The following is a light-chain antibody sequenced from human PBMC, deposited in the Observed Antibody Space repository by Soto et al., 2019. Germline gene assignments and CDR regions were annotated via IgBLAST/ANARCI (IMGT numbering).Light chain of an antibody. CDR2: DAS. Sequence: EIVLTQSPGTLSLSLGERATLSCRASQTVRSSYLAWYQQKPGQAPRLLIYDASNRATGIPGRFSGSGFGTDFTLTINRLEPEDFAVYYCQRYGSSPRTFGQGTKVDIK. J-gene: IGKJ1*01. CDR1: QTVRSSY. V-gene: IGKV3-20*01. CDR3: QRYGSSPRT.